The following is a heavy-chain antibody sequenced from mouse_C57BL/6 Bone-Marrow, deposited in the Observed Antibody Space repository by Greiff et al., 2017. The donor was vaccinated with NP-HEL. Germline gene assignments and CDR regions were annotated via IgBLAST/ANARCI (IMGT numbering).Heavy chain of an antibody. CDR1: GYTFTSYW. CDR2: IDPSDSYT. Sequence: QVQLQQPGAELVMPGASVKLSCKASGYTFTSYWMHWVKQRPGQGLEWIGEIDPSDSYTNYNQKFKGKSTLTVDKSSSTAYMQLSSLTSEDSAVYYCARRARYWYFDGWGTGTTVTVSS. V-gene: IGHV1-69*01. CDR3: ARRARYWYFDG. J-gene: IGHJ1*03. D-gene: IGHD3-1*01.